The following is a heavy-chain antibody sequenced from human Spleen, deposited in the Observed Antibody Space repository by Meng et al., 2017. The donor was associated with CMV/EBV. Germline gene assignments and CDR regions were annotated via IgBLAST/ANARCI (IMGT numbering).Heavy chain of an antibody. CDR2: ISWNSGSI. CDR1: GFTFDDYA. J-gene: IGHJ6*02. V-gene: IGHV3-9*01. Sequence: SLKISCAASGFTFDDYAMHWVRQAPGKGLEWVSGISWNSGSIGYADSVKGRFTISRDNSKNTLYLQMNSLRTEDTAVYYCASGNYGDYYYYYGMDVWGQGTTVTVSS. D-gene: IGHD4-17*01. CDR3: ASGNYGDYYYYYGMDV.